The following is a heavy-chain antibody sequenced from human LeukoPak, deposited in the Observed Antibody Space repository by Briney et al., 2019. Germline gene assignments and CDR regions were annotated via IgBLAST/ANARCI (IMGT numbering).Heavy chain of an antibody. D-gene: IGHD2-2*01. Sequence: SETLSLTCTVSGGSISSYYWSWIRQPAGKGLEWIGRIYTSGSTNYNPSLKSRVTMSVDTSKNQFSLKLSSVTAADTAVYYCARDSEWRYCSSTSCYYFDYWGQGTLVTVSS. CDR2: IYTSGST. CDR1: GGSISSYY. J-gene: IGHJ4*02. CDR3: ARDSEWRYCSSTSCYYFDY. V-gene: IGHV4-4*07.